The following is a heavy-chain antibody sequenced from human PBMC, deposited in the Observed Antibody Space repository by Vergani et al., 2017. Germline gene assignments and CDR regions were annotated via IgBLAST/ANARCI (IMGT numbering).Heavy chain of an antibody. CDR3: ARGGDKYDCSSTSCYMRYYYYGMDV. CDR1: GGSISSYY. Sequence: QVQLQESGPGLVKPSETLSLTCTVSGGSISSYYWSWIRQPPGKGLEWIGYIYYSGSTNYNPSLKSRVTISVDTSKNQFSLKLSSVTAADTAVYYCARGGDKYDCSSTSCYMRYYYYGMDVWGQGTTVTVSS. V-gene: IGHV4-59*01. CDR2: IYYSGST. D-gene: IGHD2-2*02. J-gene: IGHJ6*02.